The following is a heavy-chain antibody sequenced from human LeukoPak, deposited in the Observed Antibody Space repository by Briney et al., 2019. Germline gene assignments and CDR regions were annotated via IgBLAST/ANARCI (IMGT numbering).Heavy chain of an antibody. J-gene: IGHJ4*02. CDR1: GGSITNYY. D-gene: IGHD6-19*01. V-gene: IGHV4-4*07. CDR2: IYSSGTT. CDR3: ARVSAYHSSGWYINY. Sequence: SETLSLTCTVSGGSITNYYRSWLRQAAGRGLEWIGRIYSSGTTTYNPSLESRVTMSVDTSKNQFSLWLSSVTAADTAVYYCARVSAYHSSGWYINYWGQGTLVTVSS.